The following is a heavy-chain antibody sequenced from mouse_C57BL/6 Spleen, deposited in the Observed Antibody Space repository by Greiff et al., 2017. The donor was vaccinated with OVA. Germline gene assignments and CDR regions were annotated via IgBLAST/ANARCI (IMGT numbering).Heavy chain of an antibody. V-gene: IGHV1-81*01. CDR2: IYPRSGNT. CDR3: ARRGSNYYYFDY. D-gene: IGHD2-5*01. J-gene: IGHJ2*01. CDR1: GYTFTSYG. Sequence: VQLQQSGAELARPGASVTLSCKASGYTFTSYGISWVKQRTGQGLEWIGEIYPRSGNTYYNEKFKGKATLTADKSSSTAYMELRSLTSEDSAVYFCARRGSNYYYFDYWGQGTTLTVSS.